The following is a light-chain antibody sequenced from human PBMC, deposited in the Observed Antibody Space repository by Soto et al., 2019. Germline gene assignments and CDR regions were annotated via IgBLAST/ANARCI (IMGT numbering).Light chain of an antibody. CDR2: GSL. CDR3: QQYDIWPWT. V-gene: IGKV3-15*01. J-gene: IGKJ1*01. CDR1: QSVRSN. Sequence: EIVMTQSPGTLSVSPGEGATLSCRASQSVRSNLAWYQQKPGQAPRLLIFGSLTRAPGVPSGFSGSGSGTEFTLTISSLQSEDFALYYCQQYDIWPWTFGQGTKVDIK.